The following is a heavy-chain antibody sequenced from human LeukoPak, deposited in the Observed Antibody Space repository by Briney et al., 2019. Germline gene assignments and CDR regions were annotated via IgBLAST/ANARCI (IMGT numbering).Heavy chain of an antibody. CDR2: INPNSGGT. V-gene: IGHV1-2*02. Sequence: ASVKVSCKASGYTFTGYYMHWVRQAPGQGLEWMGWINPNSGGTNYAQKFQGRVTMTRDTSISTAYMELSSLRSEDTAVYYCATAGPGGVLGGLARQLLSAFDIWGQGTMVTVSS. CDR1: GYTFTGYY. D-gene: IGHD3-10*01. J-gene: IGHJ3*02. CDR3: ATAGPGGVLGGLARQLLSAFDI.